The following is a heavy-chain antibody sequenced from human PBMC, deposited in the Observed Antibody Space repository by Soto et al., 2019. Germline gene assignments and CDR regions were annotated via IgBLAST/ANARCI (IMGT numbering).Heavy chain of an antibody. CDR1: GDTFTDYY. V-gene: IGHV1-18*04. Sequence: GPSVKVSCKASGDTFTDYYIHWVRQAPGQGLEWMGWISAYNGNTNYAQKLQGRVTMTTDTSTSTAYMELRSLRSDDTAVYYCARDTPPADYWGQGTLVTVSS. CDR3: ARDTPPADY. J-gene: IGHJ4*02. CDR2: ISAYNGNT.